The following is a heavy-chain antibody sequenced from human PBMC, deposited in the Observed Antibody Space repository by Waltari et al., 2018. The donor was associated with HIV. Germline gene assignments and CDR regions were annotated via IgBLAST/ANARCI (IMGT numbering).Heavy chain of an antibody. J-gene: IGHJ1*01. CDR1: GGSFPAYY. D-gene: IGHD3-3*01. CDR3: ARGPHTSIFGVVKYFQP. CDR2: IDHSGST. Sequence: QVQLQQWGTGLLMPSETLSLTCAVYGGSFPAYYLTCIRQSPGNGLEWIGEIDHSGSTNYNPSLKSRVTISVDASKNQFSLKLTSVTAADTGLYYCARGPHTSIFGVVKYFQPWGQGTLVIVSS. V-gene: IGHV4-34*02.